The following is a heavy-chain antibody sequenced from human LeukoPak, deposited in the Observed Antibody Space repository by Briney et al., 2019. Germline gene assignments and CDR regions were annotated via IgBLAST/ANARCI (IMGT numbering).Heavy chain of an antibody. CDR1: GYTFTSYG. CDR2: ISAYNGNT. D-gene: IGHD4-23*01. J-gene: IGHJ5*02. Sequence: ASVKVSCKASGYTFTSYGISWARQAPGQGLEWMGWISAYNGNTDYAQKLQGRVTMTTDTSTSTAYMELRSLRSDDTAVYYCAEDYGGGNWFDPWGQGTLVTVSS. V-gene: IGHV1-18*01. CDR3: AEDYGGGNWFDP.